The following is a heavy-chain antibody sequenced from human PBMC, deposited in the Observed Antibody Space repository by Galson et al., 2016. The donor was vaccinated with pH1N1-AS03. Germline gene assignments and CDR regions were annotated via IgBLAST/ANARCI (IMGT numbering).Heavy chain of an antibody. CDR2: IITIFGTT. D-gene: IGHD3-16*01. Sequence: SVKVSCKASGGTFSTYGISWVRQATGQGLEWMGGIITIFGTTNYAQKFQGRVTITADESTSTAYLDLSSLRSEDTAVYYYAREGVLSDRAFNYYGMDVWGQGTTVSVSS. CDR1: GGTFSTYG. V-gene: IGHV1-69*13. CDR3: AREGVLSDRAFNYYGMDV. J-gene: IGHJ6*02.